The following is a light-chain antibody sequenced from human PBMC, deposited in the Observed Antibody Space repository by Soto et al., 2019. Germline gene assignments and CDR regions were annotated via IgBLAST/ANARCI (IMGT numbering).Light chain of an antibody. V-gene: IGKV1-5*03. CDR3: QQYETYYT. Sequence: DIQMTQSPSTLSASVGDRVTITCRASQSITTWLAWYQQKPGKAPNLLIYKASNLESAVPSRFSGSGSGTEFTLTISGLQRDDFATYYCQQYETYYTFGQGTKLEIK. CDR1: QSITTW. J-gene: IGKJ2*01. CDR2: KAS.